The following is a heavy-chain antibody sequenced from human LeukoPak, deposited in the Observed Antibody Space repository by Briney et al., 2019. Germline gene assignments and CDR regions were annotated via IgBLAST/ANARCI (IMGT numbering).Heavy chain of an antibody. V-gene: IGHV3-48*03. CDR1: GFTFSIYA. D-gene: IGHD5-12*01. CDR3: ARNAAYSGHDPARDYYSGMDV. Sequence: TGGSLRLSCGGSGFTFSIYAMNWVRQAPGKGLEWVSYISSSGSTIYYADSVQGRFSISRDNAKNSLYLQMSSLRAEDTAVYFCARNAAYSGHDPARDYYSGMDVWGQGTTVTVSS. CDR2: ISSSGSTI. J-gene: IGHJ6*02.